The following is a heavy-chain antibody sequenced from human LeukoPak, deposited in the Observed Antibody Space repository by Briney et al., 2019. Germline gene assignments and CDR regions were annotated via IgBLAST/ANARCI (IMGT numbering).Heavy chain of an antibody. Sequence: ASVKVSCKASGYTFTSYDINWVRQATGQGLEWMGRMNPNSGNTGYAQKFQGRVTITRNTSISTAYMELSSMRSEDTAVYYCARLYYYDSSGYPNGYWGQGTLVTVSS. CDR1: GYTFTSYD. CDR3: ARLYYYDSSGYPNGY. V-gene: IGHV1-8*03. J-gene: IGHJ4*02. D-gene: IGHD3-22*01. CDR2: MNPNSGNT.